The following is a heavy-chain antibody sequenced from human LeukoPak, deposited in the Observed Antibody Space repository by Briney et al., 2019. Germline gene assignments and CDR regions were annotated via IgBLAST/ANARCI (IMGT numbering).Heavy chain of an antibody. J-gene: IGHJ4*02. Sequence: GGSLRLSCAASGFTFSSYSMNWVRQAPGKGLEWVSSISSSSSYMYYADSVKGRFTISRDNAKNSLYLQMNSLRAEDTAVYYCARAGRTVTTPFDYWGQGTLVTVSS. V-gene: IGHV3-21*01. CDR2: ISSSSSYM. CDR3: ARAGRTVTTPFDY. D-gene: IGHD4-17*01. CDR1: GFTFSSYS.